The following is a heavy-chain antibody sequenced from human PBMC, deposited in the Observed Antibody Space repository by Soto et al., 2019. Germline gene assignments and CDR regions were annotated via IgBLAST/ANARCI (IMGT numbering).Heavy chain of an antibody. Sequence: QPPGKGLEWIGSIYYDGSTYYNPSLKSRVTLSVDPSQNQFSLKLSSVNAADTAVYYCAFFFQAEDGIRDVRSVSAFLLNRSSDL. CDR2: IYYDGST. D-gene: IGHD3-10*02. CDR3: AFFFQAEDGIRDVRSVSAFLLNRSSDL. V-gene: IGHV4-39*01. J-gene: IGHJ2*01.